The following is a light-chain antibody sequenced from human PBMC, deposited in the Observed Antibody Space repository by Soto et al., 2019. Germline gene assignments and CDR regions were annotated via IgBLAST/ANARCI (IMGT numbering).Light chain of an antibody. CDR2: DAF. CDR1: LSVSVD. CDR3: QRYGSSMT. J-gene: IGKJ1*01. V-gene: IGKV3-11*01. Sequence: PGERATLSFRASLSVSVDLDWYQPKPGHAPRLVIYDAFNRATGIPARLSGSGSGTDFTLTISSLEPSDFAVYYCQRYGSSMTFGQGTKVYIK.